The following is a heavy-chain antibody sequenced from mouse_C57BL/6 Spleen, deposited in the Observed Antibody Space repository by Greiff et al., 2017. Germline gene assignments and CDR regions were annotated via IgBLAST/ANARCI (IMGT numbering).Heavy chain of an antibody. D-gene: IGHD1-1*01. CDR3: ASPYYGSSRPFAY. V-gene: IGHV1-64*01. J-gene: IGHJ3*01. CDR2: IHPNSGST. CDR1: GYTFTSYW. Sequence: QVHVKQPGAELVKPGASVKLSCKASGYTFTSYWMHWVKQRPGQGLEWIGMIHPNSGSTNYNEKFKSKATLTVDKSSSTAYMQLSSLTSEDSAVYYGASPYYGSSRPFAYWGQGTLVTVSA.